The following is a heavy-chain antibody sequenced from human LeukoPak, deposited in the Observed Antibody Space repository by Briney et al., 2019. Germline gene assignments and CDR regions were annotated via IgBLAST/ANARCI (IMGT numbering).Heavy chain of an antibody. D-gene: IGHD6-6*01. CDR2: IIGDDGPT. J-gene: IGHJ4*02. Sequence: GGSLRLSCAASGFTFHDFAMHCVRQAPGRGLEWVGLIIGDDGPTSYTASVNGPLNNYRDKNNNSLFLQMNSLRVEDTAFYDCEKGNNSISFNFDNWGRGTLATVSS. CDR3: EKGNNSISFNFDN. V-gene: IGHV3-43*02. CDR1: GFTFHDFA.